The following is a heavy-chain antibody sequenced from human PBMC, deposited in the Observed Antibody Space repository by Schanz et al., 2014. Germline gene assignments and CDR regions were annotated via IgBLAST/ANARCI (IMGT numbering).Heavy chain of an antibody. CDR1: GYAFTTYG. Sequence: QVQLVQSGAEAKKPGASVRVSCKVSGYAFTTYGISWVRQAPGQGLVWMGSNIPILGIANYAQNFQDRVTITTDKSTTTAYMELTSLRSDDTTVYYCAVTYCSSTSCYAGYYYMDVWGKGTTVTVSS. J-gene: IGHJ6*03. V-gene: IGHV1-69*04. CDR3: AVTYCSSTSCYAGYYYMDV. CDR2: NIPILGIA. D-gene: IGHD2-2*01.